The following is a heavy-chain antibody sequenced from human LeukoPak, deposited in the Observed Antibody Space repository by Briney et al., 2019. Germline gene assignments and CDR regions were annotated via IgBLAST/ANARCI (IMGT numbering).Heavy chain of an antibody. CDR2: IYPGDSDT. CDR1: GYIFTSYW. J-gene: IGHJ4*02. CDR3: ARQLPDGRGFYLDY. Sequence: GESLKISCKGSGYIFTSYWIGWVRQLPGKGLEWMGIIYPGDSDTRYSPSFQGQVTISADKSISTAYLQWSSLKGSATAMYFCARQLPDGRGFYLDYWGQGTLVTVSS. D-gene: IGHD2-15*01. V-gene: IGHV5-51*01.